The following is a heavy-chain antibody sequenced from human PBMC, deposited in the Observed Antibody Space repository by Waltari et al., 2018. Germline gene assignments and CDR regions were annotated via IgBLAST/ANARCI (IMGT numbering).Heavy chain of an antibody. D-gene: IGHD1-1*01. CDR2: IRYDGSNK. CDR1: GFHFSSYG. J-gene: IGHJ4*02. V-gene: IGHV3-30*02. Sequence: QVQLVESGGGVVQPGGSLRLPCAASGFHFSSYGMHWVRQAPGKGLGWVAFIRYDGSNKYYADSVKGRFTISRDNSKNTLYLQMNSLRAEDTAVYYCAKDLESPDDYWGQGTLVTVSS. CDR3: AKDLESPDDY.